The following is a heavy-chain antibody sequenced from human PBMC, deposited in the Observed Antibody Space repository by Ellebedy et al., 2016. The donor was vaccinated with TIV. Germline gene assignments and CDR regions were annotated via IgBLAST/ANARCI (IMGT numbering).Heavy chain of an antibody. D-gene: IGHD4-17*01. CDR3: TRDRGERNWLDP. CDR1: GYMFIDSY. J-gene: IGHJ5*02. CDR2: IDTSGGST. Sequence: AASVKVSCKASGYMFIDSYVHWLRQAPGQGREWMGRIDTSGGSTSYAQKFQGRVTMTSDTSTRTAYMELRSLTSEDTAISYSTRDRGERNWLDPWGQGTLVTVSS. V-gene: IGHV1-46*01.